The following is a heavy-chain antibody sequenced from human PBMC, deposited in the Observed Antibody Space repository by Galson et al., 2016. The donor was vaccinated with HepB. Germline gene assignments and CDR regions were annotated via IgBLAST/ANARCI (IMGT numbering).Heavy chain of an antibody. CDR1: GFTFSAHW. V-gene: IGHV3-74*01. J-gene: IGHJ4*02. D-gene: IGHD1-20*01. CDR2: INSDGSST. CDR3: AREITRRPRGYFDY. Sequence: SLRLSCATSGFTFSAHWMHWVRQSPEKGLQWVARINSDGSSTSYADSVKGRRTISRDTAENTLILQMNGLTVNDTAVYYCAREITRRPRGYFDYWGQGALVIVSS.